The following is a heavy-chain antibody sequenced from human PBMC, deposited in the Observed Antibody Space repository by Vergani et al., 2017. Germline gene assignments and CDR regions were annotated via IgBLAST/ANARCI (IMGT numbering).Heavy chain of an antibody. V-gene: IGHV3-49*04. J-gene: IGHJ6*02. D-gene: IGHD2-2*01. CDR2: IRSKAYGGTT. CDR3: TRPLYCSSTSCWKGYYGMDV. CDR1: GFTFGDYA. Sequence: EVQLVESGGGLVQPGRSLRLSCTASGFTFGDYAMSWVRQAPGKGLEWVGFIRSKAYGGTTEYAASVKGRFTISRDDSKSIAYLQMNSLKTEDTAVYYCTRPLYCSSTSCWKGYYGMDVWGQGTTVTVSS.